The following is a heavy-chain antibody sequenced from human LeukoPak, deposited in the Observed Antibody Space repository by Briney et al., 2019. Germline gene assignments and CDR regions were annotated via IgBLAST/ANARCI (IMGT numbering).Heavy chain of an antibody. Sequence: GGTLRLSCAASGFTFSSYGMSWVRQAPGKGLEWVSAISGSGGSTYYADSVKGRFTISRDNSKNTLYLQMNSLRAEDTAVYYCAKDYLRQQQPAPLGYWGQGTLVTVSS. CDR1: GFTFSSYG. CDR3: AKDYLRQQQPAPLGY. CDR2: ISGSGGST. D-gene: IGHD6-13*01. V-gene: IGHV3-23*01. J-gene: IGHJ4*02.